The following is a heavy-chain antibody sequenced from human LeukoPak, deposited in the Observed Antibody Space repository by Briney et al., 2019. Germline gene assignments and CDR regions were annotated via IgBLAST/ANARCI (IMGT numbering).Heavy chain of an antibody. CDR2: MNGDGSQI. CDR3: VAWGNSGNS. CDR1: GFTFSGHW. J-gene: IGHJ3*01. V-gene: IGHV3-7*01. D-gene: IGHD1-26*01. Sequence: PGGSLSLSCAASGFTFSGHWMSWVRQAPAKGLEWVAHMNGDGSQIYYMDFVKGRFTISRDSAKNSLYLQMNGLRAEDTAVYYCVAWGNSGNSWGQGTMVIVSS.